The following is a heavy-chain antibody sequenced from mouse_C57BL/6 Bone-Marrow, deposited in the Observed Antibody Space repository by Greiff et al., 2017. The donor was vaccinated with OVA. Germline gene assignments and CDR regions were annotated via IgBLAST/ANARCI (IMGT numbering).Heavy chain of an antibody. CDR3: ARDERYYSGFDY. D-gene: IGHD1-1*01. Sequence: EVQVMESEGGLVQPGSSMKLSCTASGFTFSDYYMAWVRQVPEKGLEWVANINYDGSSTYYLDSLKSRFIISRDNAKNILYLQMSSLKSEDTATYYCARDERYYSGFDYWGQGTTLTVSS. V-gene: IGHV5-16*01. CDR1: GFTFSDYY. J-gene: IGHJ2*01. CDR2: INYDGSST.